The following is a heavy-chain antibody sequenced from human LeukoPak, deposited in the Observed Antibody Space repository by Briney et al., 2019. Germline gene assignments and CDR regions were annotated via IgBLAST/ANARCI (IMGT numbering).Heavy chain of an antibody. CDR3: AKDGAAPGSGGDYFDY. J-gene: IGHJ4*02. D-gene: IGHD3-10*01. V-gene: IGHV3-23*01. CDR1: GFTFSSNA. Sequence: GGSLRLSCAASGFTFSSNAMTWVRQAPGKGLEWVSVITANGGRTYYADSVKGRFTISRDNSKNSLSLQMNSLRADDTAVYYCAKDGAAPGSGGDYFDYWGQGTLVTVSS. CDR2: ITANGGRT.